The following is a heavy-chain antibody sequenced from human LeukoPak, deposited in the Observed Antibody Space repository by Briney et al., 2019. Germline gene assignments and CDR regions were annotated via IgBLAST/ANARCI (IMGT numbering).Heavy chain of an antibody. D-gene: IGHD2-15*01. Sequence: VSVKVSCKASGYTFTGYYMHWVRQAPGQGLEWMGWINPNSGGTNYAQKFQGRVTMTRDTSISTAYMELSRLRSDDTAVYYCARDLVVVVAANDYWGQGTLVTVSS. CDR3: ARDLVVVVAANDY. CDR1: GYTFTGYY. J-gene: IGHJ4*02. CDR2: INPNSGGT. V-gene: IGHV1-2*02.